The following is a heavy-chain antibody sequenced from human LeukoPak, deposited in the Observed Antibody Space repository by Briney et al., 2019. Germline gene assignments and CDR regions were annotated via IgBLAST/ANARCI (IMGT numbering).Heavy chain of an antibody. CDR3: ARGPSRYYYGSESYYIYYFDY. CDR1: GGSFSGYY. D-gene: IGHD3-10*01. CDR2: INHSGST. Sequence: SETLSLTCAVYGGSFSGYYWSWIRQPPGKGLEWIGEINHSGSTNYNPSLKSRVTISVDTSKNQFSLKLSSVTAADTAVYYCARGPSRYYYGSESYYIYYFDYWGQGTLVTVSS. J-gene: IGHJ4*02. V-gene: IGHV4-34*01.